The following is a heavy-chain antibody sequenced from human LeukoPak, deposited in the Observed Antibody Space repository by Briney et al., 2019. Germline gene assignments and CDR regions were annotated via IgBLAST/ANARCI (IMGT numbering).Heavy chain of an antibody. CDR1: GFTFSSYW. Sequence: GGSLRLSCAASGFTFSSYWMSWVRQAPEKGLEWVANIKQDGSEKYYVDSVKGRFTISRDNAKNSLYLQMNSLRAEDTAVYYCARDYGIVVVPAAPIPLPSDYWGQGTLVTVSS. D-gene: IGHD2-2*01. J-gene: IGHJ4*02. CDR3: ARDYGIVVVPAAPIPLPSDY. CDR2: IKQDGSEK. V-gene: IGHV3-7*01.